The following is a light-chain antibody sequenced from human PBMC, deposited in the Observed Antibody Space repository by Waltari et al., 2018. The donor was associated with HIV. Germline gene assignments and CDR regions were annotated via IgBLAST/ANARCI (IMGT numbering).Light chain of an antibody. Sequence: QSALTQPASVSGSPGQSITISCTATSSDVGSHNLVSWYQHHPGRAPKLIIYEVIKRPSGVSHRFSGSESGNTASLTISGLQAEDEADYYCCSFADTNTWVFGGGTKLTVL. CDR1: SSDVGSHNL. CDR3: CSFADTNTWV. V-gene: IGLV2-23*02. J-gene: IGLJ3*02. CDR2: EVI.